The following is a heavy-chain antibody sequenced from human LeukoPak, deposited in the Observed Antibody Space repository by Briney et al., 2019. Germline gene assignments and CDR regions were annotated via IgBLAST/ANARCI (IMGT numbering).Heavy chain of an antibody. D-gene: IGHD4-17*01. J-gene: IGHJ4*02. CDR1: GGSIRSYY. V-gene: IGHV4-59*08. CDR2: IYYSGST. Sequence: PSETLSLTCTVSGGSIRSYYWSWIRQPPGKGLEWIGYIYYSGSTNYKPSLKSRVTISVDTSKNQFSLKLTSVTAADTAIYYCATTTVTTGYWGQGTLVTVSS. CDR3: ATTTVTTGY.